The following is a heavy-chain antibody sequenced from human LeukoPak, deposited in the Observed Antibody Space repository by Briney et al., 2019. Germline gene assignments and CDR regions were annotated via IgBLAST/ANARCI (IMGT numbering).Heavy chain of an antibody. D-gene: IGHD3-22*01. J-gene: IGHJ1*01. CDR1: GFTLSNCW. V-gene: IGHV3-74*01. CDR3: ARVGYYDSSNYYAYFKY. CDR2: INSDASNL. Sequence: PGGSLGLSCAGSGFTLSNCWMHWVRQAPGKGLVWVSRINSDASNLSYADFVKGRFTISRDNAKNTLYLQMNSLRVEDTAVYYCARVGYYDSSNYYAYFKYWGQGTLVTVSS.